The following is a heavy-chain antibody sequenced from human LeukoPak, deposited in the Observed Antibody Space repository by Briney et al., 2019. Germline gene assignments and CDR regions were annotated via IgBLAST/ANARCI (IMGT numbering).Heavy chain of an antibody. Sequence: GGSLRLSCAISGLTFHDYAMTWVREAPGKGLEWGSTIFGDSSKTYYADSVKGGFTISRDNSNYMLFLHMNNLRAEDTAIYYCAKVPAAHGGNWFDPWGQGTLGTVS. CDR1: GLTFHDYA. CDR2: IFGDSSKT. CDR3: AKVPAAHGGNWFDP. V-gene: IGHV3-23*01. D-gene: IGHD2-2*01. J-gene: IGHJ5*02.